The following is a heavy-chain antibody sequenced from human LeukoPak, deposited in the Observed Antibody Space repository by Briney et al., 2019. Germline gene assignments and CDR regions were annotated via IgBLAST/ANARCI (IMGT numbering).Heavy chain of an antibody. D-gene: IGHD2/OR15-2a*01. J-gene: IGHJ6*02. V-gene: IGHV4-34*01. CDR3: ARSPLILHRSKKYGMDV. Sequence: SETLSLTCTVSGGSISSYYWSWIRQPPGKGLEWIGEINHSGSTNYNPSLKSRVTISVDTSKNQFSLKLSSVTAADTAVYYCARSPLILHRSKKYGMDVWGQGTTVTVSS. CDR1: GGSISSYY. CDR2: INHSGST.